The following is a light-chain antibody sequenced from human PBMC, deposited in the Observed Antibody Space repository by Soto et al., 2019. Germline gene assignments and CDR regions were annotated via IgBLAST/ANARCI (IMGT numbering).Light chain of an antibody. Sequence: DIQMTQSPSTLSASVGDRVTITCRASQSISSWLAWYQQKPGKAPKLLIYDASNLESGVPSRVSGSGSGTEFTPTISSLQPDDFATYYGQQYNSLWTFGKGTKVEIK. CDR2: DAS. CDR3: QQYNSLWT. CDR1: QSISSW. V-gene: IGKV1-5*01. J-gene: IGKJ1*01.